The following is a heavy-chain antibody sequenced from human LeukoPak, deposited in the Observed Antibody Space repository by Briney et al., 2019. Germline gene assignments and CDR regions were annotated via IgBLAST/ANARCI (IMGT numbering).Heavy chain of an antibody. D-gene: IGHD6-19*01. CDR2: ISSSSSYI. CDR1: GFTFSSYS. V-gene: IGHV3-21*01. Sequence: GGSLRLSCAASGFTFSSYSMNWVRQAPGKGLEWVSSISSSSSYIYYADSVKGRFTISRDNAKNSLYLQMNSLRAEDTAVYYCARDEGSSGWYNHYNWFDPWGQGTLVTVSS. J-gene: IGHJ5*02. CDR3: ARDEGSSGWYNHYNWFDP.